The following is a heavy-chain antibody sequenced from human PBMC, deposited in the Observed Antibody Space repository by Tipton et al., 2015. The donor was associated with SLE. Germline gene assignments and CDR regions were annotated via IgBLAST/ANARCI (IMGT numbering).Heavy chain of an antibody. V-gene: IGHV1-3*04. D-gene: IGHD3-3*01. CDR3: ARENDNFWSGYDY. Sequence: QVQLVQFGAEVKKPGASVKVSCRASGFTFTNYAIHWVRQDPGQRLEWVGWINTDNGNTKYSHRLQGRITIARDTSANTVYMELSSLRSEDTAVYYCARENDNFWSGYDYWGQGTLVTVSS. CDR2: INTDNGNT. J-gene: IGHJ4*02. CDR1: GFTFTNYA.